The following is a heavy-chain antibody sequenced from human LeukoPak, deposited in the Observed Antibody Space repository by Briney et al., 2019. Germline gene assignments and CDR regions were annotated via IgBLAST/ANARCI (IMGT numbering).Heavy chain of an antibody. CDR2: LTGSGDST. D-gene: IGHD6-19*01. V-gene: IGHV3-23*01. J-gene: IGHJ4*02. CDR3: AKRREGVAASFDY. CDR1: GFTFSSYA. Sequence: PGGSLRLSCAASGFTFSSYAMSWVRQAPGKGLEWVSGLTGSGDSTYYADSVKGRFTISRDNSKNTVYLQMNSLRVEDTAVYYCAKRREGVAASFDYWGQGTLVTVSS.